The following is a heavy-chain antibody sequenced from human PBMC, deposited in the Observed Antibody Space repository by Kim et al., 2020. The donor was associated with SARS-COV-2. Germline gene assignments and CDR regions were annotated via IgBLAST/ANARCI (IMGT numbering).Heavy chain of an antibody. CDR2: ISYDGSNK. CDR1: GFTFSSYA. CDR3: AREKGSDGGMDV. Sequence: GGSLRLSCAASGFTFSSYAMHWVRQAPGKGLEWVAVISYDGSNKYYADSVKGRFTISRDNSKNTLYLQMNSLRAENTAVYYCAREKGSDGGMDVWGQGTT. V-gene: IGHV3-30*04. J-gene: IGHJ6*02.